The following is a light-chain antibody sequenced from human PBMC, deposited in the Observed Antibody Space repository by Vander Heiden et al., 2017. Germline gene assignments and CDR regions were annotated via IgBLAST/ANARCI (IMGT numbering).Light chain of an antibody. Sequence: IQLTQSPSSLSASVGDRVTITCRASQSMHTYLTWYQQRPGKAPKLLIYAASSLQGGVPSRFSGSASGTDFTLTISSLQPEDFATYYCQQSYSTPPTFGEGTKVEIK. V-gene: IGKV1-39*01. CDR3: QQSYSTPPT. CDR2: AAS. CDR1: QSMHTY. J-gene: IGKJ4*01.